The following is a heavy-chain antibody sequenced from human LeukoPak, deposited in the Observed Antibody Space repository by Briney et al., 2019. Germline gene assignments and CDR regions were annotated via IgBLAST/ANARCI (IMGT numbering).Heavy chain of an antibody. CDR2: IKSKTDGGTT. J-gene: IGHJ6*02. CDR3: TKVGDPGWLQKLTGYGMDV. D-gene: IGHD5-24*01. V-gene: IGHV3-15*01. CDR1: GFTFSNAW. Sequence: GGSLRLSCAASGFTFSNAWKSWVRQAPGKGLEWVGRIKSKTDGGTTDYAAPVKGRFTISRDDSKNTLYLQMNSLKTEDTAVYYCTKVGDPGWLQKLTGYGMDVWGQGTTVTVSS.